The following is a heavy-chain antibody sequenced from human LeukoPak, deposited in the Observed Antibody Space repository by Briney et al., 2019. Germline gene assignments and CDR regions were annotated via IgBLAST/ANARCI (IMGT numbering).Heavy chain of an antibody. CDR2: TSYSGST. D-gene: IGHD2-2*01. J-gene: IGHJ6*02. CDR1: GGSISTSD. CDR3: ARTVSSDYFGMDV. Sequence: PSETLSLTCTVSGGSISTSDWSWVGQPPGKGLEWIGYTSYSGSTNYNPSLKSRVTMSVDTSTDQFSLRLISVTAADTAVCYCARTVSSDYFGMDVWGQGTTVTVSS. V-gene: IGHV4-59*08.